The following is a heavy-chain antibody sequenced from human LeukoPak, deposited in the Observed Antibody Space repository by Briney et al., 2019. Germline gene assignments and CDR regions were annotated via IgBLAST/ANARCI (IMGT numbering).Heavy chain of an antibody. CDR1: GYNFYRYW. D-gene: IGHD5-18*01. Sequence: GESLKISCMGSGYNFYRYWIGWVRQMPGRGLEWVGVIYPGDSHAIYSPSFQGQVTISADKSISTAYLQWSGLTTSDTAMYYCARRGADTFIIDSWGQGTLVTVSS. V-gene: IGHV5-51*01. CDR3: ARRGADTFIIDS. CDR2: IYPGDSHA. J-gene: IGHJ4*02.